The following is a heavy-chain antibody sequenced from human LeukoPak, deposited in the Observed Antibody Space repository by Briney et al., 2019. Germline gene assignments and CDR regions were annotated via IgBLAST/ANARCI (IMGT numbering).Heavy chain of an antibody. Sequence: PGGSLRLSCAASGFTFSSYAMSWVRQAPGKGLEWVSAISGSGGSTYYADSVKGWFTISRDNSKNTLFLQTNSLRADDTAIYYCAKNLESYGDSSTEYWGQGTLVTVSS. D-gene: IGHD4-17*01. V-gene: IGHV3-23*01. CDR1: GFTFSSYA. CDR3: AKNLESYGDSSTEY. CDR2: ISGSGGST. J-gene: IGHJ4*02.